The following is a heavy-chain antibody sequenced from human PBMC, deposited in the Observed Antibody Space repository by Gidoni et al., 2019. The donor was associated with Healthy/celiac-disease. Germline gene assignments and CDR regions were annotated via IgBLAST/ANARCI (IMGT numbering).Heavy chain of an antibody. CDR1: GFTFSSYA. J-gene: IGHJ2*01. CDR2: ISGSGGST. V-gene: IGHV3-23*01. CDR3: AKGSGSGWYLALDWYFDL. Sequence: EVQLLESGGGLVQPGGSLRLSCAASGFTFSSYAMSWVRQAPGKGLEWVSAISGSGGSTYYADSVKGRFTISRDNSKNTLYLQMNSLRAEDTAVYYCAKGSGSGWYLALDWYFDLWGRGTLVTVSS. D-gene: IGHD6-19*01.